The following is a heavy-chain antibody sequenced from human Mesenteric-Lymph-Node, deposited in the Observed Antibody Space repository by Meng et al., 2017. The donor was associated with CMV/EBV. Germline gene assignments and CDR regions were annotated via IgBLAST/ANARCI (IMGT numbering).Heavy chain of an antibody. D-gene: IGHD3-3*01. CDR1: GGSISSYY. CDR2: IYSSGST. V-gene: IGHV4-59*01. Sequence: SETLSLTCTVSGGSISSYYWSWIRQPPGKGLEWIGYIYSSGSTNYNPSLKSRVTISVDTSKNQFSLKLSSVTAADTAVYYCARADPRPNYDFWSGYYPAPYYFDYWGQGTLVTVSS. CDR3: ARADPRPNYDFWSGYYPAPYYFDY. J-gene: IGHJ4*02.